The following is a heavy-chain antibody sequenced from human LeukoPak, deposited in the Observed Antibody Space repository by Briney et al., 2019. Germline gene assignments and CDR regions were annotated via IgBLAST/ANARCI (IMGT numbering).Heavy chain of an antibody. V-gene: IGHV3-64*01. Sequence: GRSLRLSCAASGFTFSSHAMHWVRQAPGKGLEYVSSISCNGDSTYYANSVKGRITISRDNSKSMLYLQMGSLRAEDMAVYYCARDRYCSRTSCYASFDYWGQGTLVSVSS. CDR2: ISCNGDST. CDR3: ARDRYCSRTSCYASFDY. D-gene: IGHD2-2*01. CDR1: GFTFSSHA. J-gene: IGHJ4*02.